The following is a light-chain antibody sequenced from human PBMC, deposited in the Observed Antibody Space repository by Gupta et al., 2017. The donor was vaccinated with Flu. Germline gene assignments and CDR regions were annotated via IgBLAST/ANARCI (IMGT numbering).Light chain of an antibody. V-gene: IGKV4-1*01. J-gene: IGKJ2*04. Sequence: IVMTQSPDSLTVSLGERATINCKSSQSVLYSSNNKNCLGWYQQKPGQPPKLLIYWASTRESGVPDRFSGSGSGTDFTLTISTVQAEDVAVYYCQQYLSNALGCSFGQGTKMEIK. CDR3: QQYLSNALGCS. CDR1: QSVLYSSNNKNC. CDR2: WAS.